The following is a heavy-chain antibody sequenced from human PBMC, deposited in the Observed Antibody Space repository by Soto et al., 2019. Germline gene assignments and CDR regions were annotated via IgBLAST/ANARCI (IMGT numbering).Heavy chain of an antibody. V-gene: IGHV4-59*08. Sequence: SETLSLTCTVSASSITDASYWGWIRQPPGKGLEWIGYIYYSGSTNYNPSLKSRVTISLDTSKNQFSPTLTSVTAADTAVYYCARHGSYWGQGTLVTVSS. CDR3: ARHGSY. J-gene: IGHJ4*02. CDR2: IYYSGST. CDR1: ASSITDASY.